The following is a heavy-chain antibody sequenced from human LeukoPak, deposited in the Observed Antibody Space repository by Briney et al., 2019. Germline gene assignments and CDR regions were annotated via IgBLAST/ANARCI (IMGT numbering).Heavy chain of an antibody. J-gene: IGHJ4*02. V-gene: IGHV1-2*02. CDR3: ARVVKYSSGPLTDLLPYYFDY. CDR2: INPNSGGT. Sequence: ASVKVSCKASGYTFTGYYMHWVRQAPGQGLEWMGWINPNSGGTNYAQEFQGRVTITRDTSASTAYMELSGLRSEDMAVYYCARVVKYSSGPLTDLLPYYFDYWGQGTLVTVSS. D-gene: IGHD6-19*01. CDR1: GYTFTGYY.